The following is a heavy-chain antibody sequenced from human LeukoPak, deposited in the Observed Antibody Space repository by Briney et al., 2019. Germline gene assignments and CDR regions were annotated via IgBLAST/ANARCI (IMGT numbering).Heavy chain of an antibody. CDR2: IYHSGST. D-gene: IGHD6-19*01. V-gene: IGHV4-38-2*02. CDR1: GYSISSGYY. J-gene: IGHJ4*02. CDR3: ARVTYSSGSFDY. Sequence: SETLSLTCTVSGYSISSGYYWGWIRQPPGTGLEWIGSIYHSGSTYYNPSLKSRVTISVDTSKNQFSLKLSSVTAADTAVYYCARVTYSSGSFDYWGQGTLVTVSS.